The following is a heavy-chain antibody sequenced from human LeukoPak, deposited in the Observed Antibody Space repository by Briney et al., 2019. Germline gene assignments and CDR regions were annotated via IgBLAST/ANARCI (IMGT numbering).Heavy chain of an antibody. CDR3: AKSYTSGWYDYDMDV. D-gene: IGHD6-19*01. CDR2: IYTGGST. Sequence: GGSLRLSCAASGFTFSNYWIHWVRQAPGKGLEWVSVIYTGGSTYYADSVKGRFTISRDNSKNTLYLQMNSLRAEDTAVYYCAKSYTSGWYDYDMDVWGQGTTVTVSS. CDR1: GFTFSNYW. V-gene: IGHV3-66*01. J-gene: IGHJ6*02.